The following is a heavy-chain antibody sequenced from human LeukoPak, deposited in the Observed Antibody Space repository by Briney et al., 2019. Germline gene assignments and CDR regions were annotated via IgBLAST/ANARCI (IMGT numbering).Heavy chain of an antibody. J-gene: IGHJ5*02. D-gene: IGHD3-3*01. CDR2: IRYDGSNK. Sequence: GGSLRLSCAASGFTFSSYGMHWVRQAPAKGLEGVAYIRYDGSNKYYADSLKGRFTIPSDNSKNTLSLQVKSLGAEDPAVDFCATFPPIFGVVLSAVWFDPWGQGTLVTVSS. CDR3: ATFPPIFGVVLSAVWFDP. V-gene: IGHV3-30*02. CDR1: GFTFSSYG.